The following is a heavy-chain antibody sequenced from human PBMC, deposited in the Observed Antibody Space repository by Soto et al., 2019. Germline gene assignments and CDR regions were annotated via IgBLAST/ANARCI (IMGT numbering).Heavy chain of an antibody. CDR2: ISYDGSNK. D-gene: IGHD3-22*01. CDR3: ARGMYYYDSSGYYYYYYYGMDV. CDR1: GFTFSSYA. V-gene: IGHV3-30-3*01. Sequence: QVQLVESGGGVVQPGRSLRLSCAASGFTFSSYAMHWVRQAPGKGLEWVAVISYDGSNKYYADSVKGRFTISRDNSKNTLYLQMNSLRAEDTAVYYCARGMYYYDSSGYYYYYYYGMDVWGQGTTVTVSS. J-gene: IGHJ6*02.